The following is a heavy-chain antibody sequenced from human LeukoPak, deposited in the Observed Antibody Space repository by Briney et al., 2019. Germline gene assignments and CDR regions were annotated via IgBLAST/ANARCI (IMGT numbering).Heavy chain of an antibody. D-gene: IGHD2-2*01. J-gene: IGHJ4*02. Sequence: SETLSLTCAVYGGSFSGYYWSWIRQPPGKGLEWIGEINHSGSTNYNPSLKSRVTISVDTSKNQFSLKLSSVTAAGTAVYYCARGGGRYCSSTSCYVYAGPYYFDYWGQGTLVTVSS. V-gene: IGHV4-34*01. CDR3: ARGGGRYCSSTSCYVYAGPYYFDY. CDR1: GGSFSGYY. CDR2: INHSGST.